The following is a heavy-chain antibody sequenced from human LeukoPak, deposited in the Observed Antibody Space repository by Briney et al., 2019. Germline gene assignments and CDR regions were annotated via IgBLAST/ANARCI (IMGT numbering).Heavy chain of an antibody. V-gene: IGHV4-4*07. J-gene: IGHJ4*02. D-gene: IGHD3-3*01. CDR1: GGSISSYY. CDR3: ASSLHYDFWSGYPGLYYFDY. Sequence: SNTLSLTCTICGGSISSYYWSWIRQLAGKGLEWIGRIYTSGSTNYNPSLKSRVTMSVDTSKNQFSLKLSSVTAADTAVYYCASSLHYDFWSGYPGLYYFDYWGQGTLVTVS. CDR2: IYTSGST.